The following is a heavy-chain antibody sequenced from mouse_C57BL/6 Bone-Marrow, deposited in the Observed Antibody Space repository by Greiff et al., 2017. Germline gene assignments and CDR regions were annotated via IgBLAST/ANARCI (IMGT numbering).Heavy chain of an antibody. CDR3: ARQPFTTVVATRSYAMDY. J-gene: IGHJ4*01. V-gene: IGHV5-12*01. CDR1: GFTFSDYY. D-gene: IGHD1-1*01. CDR2: ISNGGGST. Sequence: EVQLVESGGGLVQPGGSLKLSCAASGFTFSDYYMYWVRQTPEKRLEWVAYISNGGGSTYYPDTVKGRFTISRDNAKNTLYLQMSRLKSEDTAMYYCARQPFTTVVATRSYAMDYWGQGTSVTVSS.